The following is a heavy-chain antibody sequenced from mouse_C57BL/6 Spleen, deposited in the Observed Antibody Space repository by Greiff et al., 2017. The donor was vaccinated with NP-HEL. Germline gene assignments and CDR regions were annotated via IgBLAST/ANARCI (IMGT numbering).Heavy chain of an antibody. D-gene: IGHD1-1*01. CDR3: ARDDSYGSSYY. CDR2: ISDGGSYT. V-gene: IGHV5-4*01. CDR1: GFTFSSYA. J-gene: IGHJ2*01. Sequence: EVRLVESGGGLVKPGGSLKLSCAASGFTFSSYAMSWVRQTPEKRLEWVATISDGGSYTYYPDNVKGRFTISRDNAKNNLYLQMSHLKSEDTAMYYCARDDSYGSSYYWGQGTTLTVSS.